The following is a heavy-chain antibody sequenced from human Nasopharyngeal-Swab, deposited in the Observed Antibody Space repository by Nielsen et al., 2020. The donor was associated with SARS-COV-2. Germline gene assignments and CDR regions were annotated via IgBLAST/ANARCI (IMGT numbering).Heavy chain of an antibody. CDR1: GGSINSYY. CDR3: ARVRRPRYCNSTSCYGYNWFDP. Sequence: SDPLSLPCTVSGGSINSYYWSWIQQPDGKGLEGIGRIYTSGITNYNPSLKSRVSMSVDTSKNQFSLKLSSVTDADTAVYYCARVRRPRYCNSTSCYGYNWFDPWGQGTLVTVSS. J-gene: IGHJ5*02. V-gene: IGHV4-4*07. D-gene: IGHD2-2*01. CDR2: IYTSGIT.